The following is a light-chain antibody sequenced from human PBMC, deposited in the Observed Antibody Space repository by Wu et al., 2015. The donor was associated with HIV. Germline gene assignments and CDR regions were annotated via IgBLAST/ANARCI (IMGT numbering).Light chain of an antibody. CDR3: QQRSDWRGLT. CDR2: ATS. CDR1: QSITSNY. J-gene: IGKJ4*01. V-gene: IGKV3D-20*02. Sequence: DILLTQSPGTLSLSPGERATLSCRASQSITSNYLAWYQQKPGQAPRLLVYATSNRATGIPDRFTGSGSGTDFTLSISSLEPEDSAIYYCQQRSDWRGLTFGGGTKVEIK.